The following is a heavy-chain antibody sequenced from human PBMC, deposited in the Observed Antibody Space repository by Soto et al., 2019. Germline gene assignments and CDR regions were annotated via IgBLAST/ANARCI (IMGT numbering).Heavy chain of an antibody. V-gene: IGHV4-59*01. D-gene: IGHD3-9*01. CDR2: IYYSGST. J-gene: IGHJ5*02. Sequence: PSETLSLTCTVSGGSISNYYWSWIRQPPGKGLEWIGYIYYSGSTNYNPSLKSRVTISVDTSKNQFSLKLSSVTAADTAVYYCARVEEYYDILTGLRSNWFDPWGQGTLVTVSS. CDR1: GGSISNYY. CDR3: ARVEEYYDILTGLRSNWFDP.